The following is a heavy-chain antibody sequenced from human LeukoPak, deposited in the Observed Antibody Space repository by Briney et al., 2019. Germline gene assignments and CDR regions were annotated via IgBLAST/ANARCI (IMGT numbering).Heavy chain of an antibody. CDR1: GFTFSDYY. J-gene: IGHJ4*02. CDR3: ARGGGGSYYYDSSGYYGFDY. V-gene: IGHV3-11*01. Sequence: PGGSLRLSCAASGFTFSDYYMSWIRQAPGKGLEWVSYISSSGSTIYYADSVKGRFTISRDNAKNSLYLQMNSLRAEDTAVYYCARGGGGSYYYDSSGYYGFDYWGQGTLVTVSS. CDR2: ISSSGSTI. D-gene: IGHD3-22*01.